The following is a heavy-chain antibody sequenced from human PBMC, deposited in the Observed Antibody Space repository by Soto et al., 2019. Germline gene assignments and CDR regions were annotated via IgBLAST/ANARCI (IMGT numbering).Heavy chain of an antibody. CDR3: ARASITMVRGVQLFDY. CDR1: GYTFTSYD. Sequence: GASVKVSCKASGYTFTSYDINWVRQATGQGLEWMGWMNPNSGNTGYAQKFQGRVTMTRNTSISTAYMELSSLRSEDTAVYYCARASITMVRGVQLFDYWGQGTLVTVS. CDR2: MNPNSGNT. D-gene: IGHD3-10*01. J-gene: IGHJ4*02. V-gene: IGHV1-8*01.